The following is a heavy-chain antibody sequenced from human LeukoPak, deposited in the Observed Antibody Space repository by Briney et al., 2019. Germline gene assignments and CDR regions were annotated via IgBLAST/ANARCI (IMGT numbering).Heavy chain of an antibody. CDR2: ISYDGSNK. D-gene: IGHD3-10*01. Sequence: GRSLRLFCSASGFTFSSYAMHWVRQAPGKGLVRVADISYDGSNKFYANSVKGRFTNSRENSKNTLYLQMNNMRAEDSAVYYCARTRTDSTVRGVKKPGGHYYYYYGMDVWGQGTTVTVSS. CDR3: ARTRTDSTVRGVKKPGGHYYYYYGMDV. CDR1: GFTFSSYA. V-gene: IGHV3-30-3*01. J-gene: IGHJ6*02.